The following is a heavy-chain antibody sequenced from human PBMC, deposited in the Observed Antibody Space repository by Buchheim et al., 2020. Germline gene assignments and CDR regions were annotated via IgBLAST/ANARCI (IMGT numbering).Heavy chain of an antibody. D-gene: IGHD6-13*01. CDR3: ARVGGAGYSSSWDLPKYYYYGMDV. CDR2: INPSGGST. CDR1: GYTFTSYY. V-gene: IGHV1-46*01. J-gene: IGHJ6*02. Sequence: QVQLVQSGAEVKKPGASVKVSCKASGYTFTSYYMHWVRQAPGQGLEWMGIINPSGGSTSYAQKFQGRVTMTRDTSTSTVYMELSSLRSEDTAVYYCARVGGAGYSSSWDLPKYYYYGMDVWGQGTT.